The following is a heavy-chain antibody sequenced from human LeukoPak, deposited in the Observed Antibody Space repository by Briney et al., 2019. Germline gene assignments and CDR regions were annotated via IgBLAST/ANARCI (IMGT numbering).Heavy chain of an antibody. CDR3: ARDDHVDTAMGDIDY. V-gene: IGHV3-30-3*01. D-gene: IGHD5-18*01. CDR2: ISYDGSNK. CDR1: GFTFSSYA. J-gene: IGHJ4*02. Sequence: GRSLRLSCAASGFTFSSYAMHWVRQAPGKGLEWAAVISYDGSNKYYADSVKGRFTISRDNSKNTLYLQMNSLRAEDTAVYYCARDDHVDTAMGDIDYWGQGTLVTVSS.